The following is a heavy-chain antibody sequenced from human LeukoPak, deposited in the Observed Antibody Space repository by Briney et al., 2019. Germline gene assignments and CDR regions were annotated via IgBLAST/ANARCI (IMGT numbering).Heavy chain of an antibody. CDR3: AKGLVTYYDFWSGYSAFDY. CDR2: ISGSGGST. D-gene: IGHD3-3*01. Sequence: GGSLRLSCAASGFTFSSYAMSWVRQAPGKGLEWVSAISGSGGSTYYADSVKGRFTISRDNSKNTLYLQMNSLRAEDTAVYYCAKGLVTYYDFWSGYSAFDYWGQGTLVTVSS. CDR1: GFTFSSYA. J-gene: IGHJ4*02. V-gene: IGHV3-23*01.